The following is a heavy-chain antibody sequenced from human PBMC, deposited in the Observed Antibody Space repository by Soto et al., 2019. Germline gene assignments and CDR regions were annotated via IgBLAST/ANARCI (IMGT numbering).Heavy chain of an antibody. CDR1: GYTFTSYG. J-gene: IGHJ4*02. V-gene: IGHV1-18*01. D-gene: IGHD3-22*01. Sequence: ASVKVSCKDSGYTFTSYGSSWVRQAPGQGLEWMGWISAYNGNTNYAQKLQGRVTMTTDTSTSTAYMELRSLRSDDTAVYYCARGYYYDSSGYSTFDYWGQGTLVTVSS. CDR2: ISAYNGNT. CDR3: ARGYYYDSSGYSTFDY.